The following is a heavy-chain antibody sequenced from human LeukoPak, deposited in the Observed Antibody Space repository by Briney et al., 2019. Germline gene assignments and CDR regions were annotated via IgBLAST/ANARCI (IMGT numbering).Heavy chain of an antibody. CDR2: ISYDGSNK. CDR1: GFTFSSYG. CDR3: AKDRQAYYDFWSGYQNYFDY. Sequence: GRSLRLSCAASGFTFSSYGMHWVRQAPGKGLEWVAVISYDGSNKYYADSVKGRFTISRDNSKNTLYLQMNSLRAEDTAVYYCAKDRQAYYDFWSGYQNYFDYWGQGTLVTVSS. D-gene: IGHD3-3*01. V-gene: IGHV3-30*18. J-gene: IGHJ4*02.